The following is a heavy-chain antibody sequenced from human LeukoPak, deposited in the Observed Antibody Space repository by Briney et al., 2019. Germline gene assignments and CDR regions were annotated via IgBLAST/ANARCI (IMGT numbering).Heavy chain of an antibody. V-gene: IGHV3-15*01. Sequence: GGSLRLSCAASGFTFSNAWMSWARQAPGKGLEWVGRIKSKTDGGTTDYAAPVKGRFTISRDDSKNTLYLQMNSLKTEDTAVYYCTTEYYYGSGSYTLDPWGQGTLVTVSS. J-gene: IGHJ5*02. CDR3: TTEYYYGSGSYTLDP. CDR1: GFTFSNAW. D-gene: IGHD3-10*01. CDR2: IKSKTDGGTT.